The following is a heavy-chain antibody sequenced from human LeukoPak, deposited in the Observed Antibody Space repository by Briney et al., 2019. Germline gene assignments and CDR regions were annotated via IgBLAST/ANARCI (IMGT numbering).Heavy chain of an antibody. D-gene: IGHD3-22*01. CDR3: ARGRISGYYYDSSGYVRYYFDY. J-gene: IGHJ4*02. V-gene: IGHV4-34*01. CDR2: INHSGST. Sequence: SETLSLTCAVYGGSFSGYYWSWIRQPPGKGLEWIGVINHSGSTNYNPSLKSRVTISVDTSKNQFSLKLSSVTAADTAVYYCARGRISGYYYDSSGYVRYYFDYWGQGTLVTVSS. CDR1: GGSFSGYY.